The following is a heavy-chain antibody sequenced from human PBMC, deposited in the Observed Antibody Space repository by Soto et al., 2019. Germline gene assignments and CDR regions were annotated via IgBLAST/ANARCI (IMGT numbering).Heavy chain of an antibody. CDR3: ARDLGYSDFAGHY. J-gene: IGHJ4*02. D-gene: IGHD4-17*01. Sequence: QVQLVQSGAEVKKPGASVKVSCKASGYTFTNSGFSWVRQAPGQGLEWVGWIRVNNGDTHYAQKLQGRVTMTTDTSTSTAFMELRSLRSDDTAVYYCARDLGYSDFAGHYWGQGTLITVSS. CDR1: GYTFTNSG. CDR2: IRVNNGDT. V-gene: IGHV1-18*01.